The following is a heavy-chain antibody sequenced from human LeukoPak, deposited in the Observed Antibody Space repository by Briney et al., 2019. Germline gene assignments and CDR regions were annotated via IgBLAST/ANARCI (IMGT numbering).Heavy chain of an antibody. CDR1: GFTFSSYI. J-gene: IGHJ3*02. V-gene: IGHV3-21*04. D-gene: IGHD4/OR15-4a*01. Sequence: PGGSLRLSCAAPGFTFSSYIMNWVRQARGKGLEWVSSISGSSSYIYYAASDKGRFTISRDNSGNTLSLQMNSLRAEDTATYYCAKSLHDYESSWSEFRGLDSWGRGTVVTVSS. CDR2: ISGSSSYI. CDR3: AKSLHDYESSWSEFRGLDS.